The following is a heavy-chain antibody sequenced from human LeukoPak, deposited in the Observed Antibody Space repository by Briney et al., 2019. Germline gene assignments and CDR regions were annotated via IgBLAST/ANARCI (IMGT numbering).Heavy chain of an antibody. J-gene: IGHJ4*02. CDR1: GDSVSGISFY. Sequence: SETLSLLCTVSGDSVSGISFYWRWIRQPPGKGLQYIGYIQYSGSTNYNPSLKSRVTISVDTSKNQFSLKLSSVTAADTAVYYCARYYDRSGYWSTPHFDYWGQGTLVTVSS. CDR2: IQYSGST. CDR3: ARYYDRSGYWSTPHFDY. D-gene: IGHD3-22*01. V-gene: IGHV4-61*01.